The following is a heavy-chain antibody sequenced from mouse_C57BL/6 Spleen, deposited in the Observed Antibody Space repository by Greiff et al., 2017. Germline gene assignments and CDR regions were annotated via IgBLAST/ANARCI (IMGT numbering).Heavy chain of an antibody. Sequence: EVQLQQSGTVLARPGASVKMSCKTSGYTFTSYWMHWVKQRPGQGLEWIGAIYPGNSDTSYNQKFKGKDKLTAVTSASTAYMEYSSLTNEESAVYYWTRSGSYYGNSFDYWGQGTTLTVSS. CDR3: TRSGSYYGNSFDY. CDR2: IYPGNSDT. D-gene: IGHD2-1*01. J-gene: IGHJ2*01. V-gene: IGHV1-5*01. CDR1: GYTFTSYW.